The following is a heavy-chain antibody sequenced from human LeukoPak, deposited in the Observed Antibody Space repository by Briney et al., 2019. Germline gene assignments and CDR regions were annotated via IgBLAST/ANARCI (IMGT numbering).Heavy chain of an antibody. D-gene: IGHD1-7*01. V-gene: IGHV3-21*01. Sequence: GGSLRLSCAASGFTFSSYSMNWVRQAPGKGLEWVSSISSSSSYIYYADSVKGRFTISRDNAKNSLYLQMNSLRAEDTAVYYCARALNWNYRAPFDYWAQGTLVTVSS. CDR3: ARALNWNYRAPFDY. J-gene: IGHJ4*02. CDR2: ISSSSSYI. CDR1: GFTFSSYS.